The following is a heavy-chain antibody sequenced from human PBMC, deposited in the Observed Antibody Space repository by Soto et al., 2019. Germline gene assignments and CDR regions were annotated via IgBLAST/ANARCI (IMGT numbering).Heavy chain of an antibody. J-gene: IGHJ4*02. CDR3: ARDLYSSSWTSFDY. CDR2: INSDGSST. D-gene: IGHD6-13*01. V-gene: IGHV3-74*01. CDR1: GFTFSSYW. Sequence: PGGSLRLSCAASGFTFSSYWMHWVRQAPGEGLVWVSRINSDGSSTSYADSVKGRFTISRDNAKNTLYLQMNSLRAEDTAVYYCARDLYSSSWTSFDYWGQGTLVTVSS.